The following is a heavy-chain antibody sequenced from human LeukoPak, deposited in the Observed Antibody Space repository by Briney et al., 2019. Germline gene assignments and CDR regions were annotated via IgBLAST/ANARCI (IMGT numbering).Heavy chain of an antibody. D-gene: IGHD5-24*01. CDR3: ARDLQLLLDY. J-gene: IGHJ4*02. CDR1: GGTFSSYA. V-gene: IGHV1-69*04. Sequence: ASVKVSCKASGGTFSSYAISWVRQAPGQGLEWMGRIIPIFGIANYAQKFQGRVTVTADKSTSTAYMELSSLRSEDTAVYYCARDLQLLLDYWGQGTLVTVSS. CDR2: IIPIFGIA.